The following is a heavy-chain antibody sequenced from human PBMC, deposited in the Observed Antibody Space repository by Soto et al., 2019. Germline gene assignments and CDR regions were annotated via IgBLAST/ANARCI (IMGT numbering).Heavy chain of an antibody. D-gene: IGHD2-15*01. CDR1: GFTFSSYA. J-gene: IGHJ4*02. CDR3: AKDLSSYFHDIVVVVAAHGFDY. Sequence: GGSLRLSCAASGFTFSSYAMSWVRQAPGKGLEWVSAISGSGGSTYYADSVKGRFTISRDNSKNTLYLQMNSLRAEDTAVYYCAKDLSSYFHDIVVVVAAHGFDYWGQGTLVTVSS. CDR2: ISGSGGST. V-gene: IGHV3-23*01.